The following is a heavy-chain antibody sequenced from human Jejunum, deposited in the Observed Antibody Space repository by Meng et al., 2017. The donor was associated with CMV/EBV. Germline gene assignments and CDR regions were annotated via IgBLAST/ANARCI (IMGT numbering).Heavy chain of an antibody. Sequence: SCKASEFSVSGNNMAWVRQAPGKGLEWVSAIYSGNTTYYADSVKGRFTISRDNSKNTLYLQMNSLRAEDTAVYYCAKKYSGSFDYWGQGTLVTVSS. D-gene: IGHD1-26*01. CDR2: IYSGNTT. CDR1: EFSVSGNN. CDR3: AKKYSGSFDY. V-gene: IGHV3-53*01. J-gene: IGHJ4*02.